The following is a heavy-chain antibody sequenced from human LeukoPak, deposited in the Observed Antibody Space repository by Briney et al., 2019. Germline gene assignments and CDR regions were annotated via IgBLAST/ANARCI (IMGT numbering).Heavy chain of an antibody. J-gene: IGHJ4*02. D-gene: IGHD2-2*01. CDR3: ARVQLRQVDY. CDR2: IYHSGST. V-gene: IGHV4-38-2*02. Sequence: SETLSLTCTVSGYSISSGYYWGWIRQPPGKGLEWIGSIYHSGSTYYNPSLKSRVTISVDTSKNQFSLKLSSVTAADTAVYYCARVQLRQVDYWGQGTLVTVSS. CDR1: GYSISSGYY.